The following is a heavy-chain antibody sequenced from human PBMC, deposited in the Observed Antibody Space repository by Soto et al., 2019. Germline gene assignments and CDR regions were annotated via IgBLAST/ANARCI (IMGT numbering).Heavy chain of an antibody. D-gene: IGHD2-2*01. Sequence: SETLSLTCAVSGFSITRGGWIRQPPGKGLEWIGSSHYSGTTNYNPSLKSRVTISLHTSKNQFSLKLSSVTAADTAVYYCARAPRDAIPDYWGQGTLVTVSS. J-gene: IGHJ4*02. V-gene: IGHV4-59*01. CDR1: GFSITR. CDR2: SHYSGTT. CDR3: ARAPRDAIPDY.